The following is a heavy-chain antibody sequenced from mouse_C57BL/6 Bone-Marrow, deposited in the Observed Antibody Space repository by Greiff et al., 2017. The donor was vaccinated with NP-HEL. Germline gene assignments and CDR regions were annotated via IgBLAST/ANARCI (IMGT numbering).Heavy chain of an antibody. CDR3: ARSITTVVATPYYYAMDY. V-gene: IGHV1-80*01. D-gene: IGHD1-1*01. CDR2: IYPGDGDT. Sequence: QVQLQQSGAELVKPGASVKISCKASGYAFSSYWMNWVKQRPGKGLEWIGQIYPGDGDTNYNGKFKGKATLTADKSSSTAYMQLSSLTSEDSAVYFCARSITTVVATPYYYAMDYWGQGTSVTVSS. CDR1: GYAFSSYW. J-gene: IGHJ4*01.